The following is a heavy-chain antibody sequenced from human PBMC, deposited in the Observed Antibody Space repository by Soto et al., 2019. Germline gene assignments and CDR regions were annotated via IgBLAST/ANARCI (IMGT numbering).Heavy chain of an antibody. D-gene: IGHD2-2*03. CDR3: AREGNLGRWIQPLDS. V-gene: IGHV4-39*07. CDR1: GGSISSSSYY. Sequence: SETLSLTCTVSGGSISSSSYYWGWIRQPPGKGLEWIGSFYYSGRTYYNPSLKSRVTISVDRSKNQFSLKLSSVTAADTAVYFCAREGNLGRWIQPLDSWGQGTLVTVSS. CDR2: FYYSGRT. J-gene: IGHJ4*02.